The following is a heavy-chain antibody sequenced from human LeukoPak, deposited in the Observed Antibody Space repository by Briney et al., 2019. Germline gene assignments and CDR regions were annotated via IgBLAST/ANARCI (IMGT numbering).Heavy chain of an antibody. CDR3: AGGSGVHYDFWSGYYHYYYYYYMDV. Sequence: ASVKVSCKASGYTFTSYGISWVRQAPGQGLEWMGWISAYNGNTNYAQKLQGRVTMTTDTPTSTAYMELRSLRSDDTAVYYCAGGSGVHYDFWSGYYHYYYYYYMDVWGKGTTVTVSS. CDR2: ISAYNGNT. V-gene: IGHV1-18*01. D-gene: IGHD3-3*01. CDR1: GYTFTSYG. J-gene: IGHJ6*03.